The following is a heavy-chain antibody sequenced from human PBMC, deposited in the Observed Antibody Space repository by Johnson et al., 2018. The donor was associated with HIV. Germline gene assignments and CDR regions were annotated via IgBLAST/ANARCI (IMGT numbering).Heavy chain of an antibody. V-gene: IGHV3-23*04. J-gene: IGHJ3*02. CDR3: ARGKRFWSGLGAFDI. CDR2: ASGSGGTT. CDR1: GFTFSSYA. Sequence: VQLVESGGGLVQPGGSLRLSCAASGFTFSSYAVSWVRQAPGKGLEWVSGASGSGGTTYYADSVKGRFTISRDNAKNSLYLQMNSLRAEDTAVYYCARGKRFWSGLGAFDIWGQGTMVTVSS. D-gene: IGHD3-3*01.